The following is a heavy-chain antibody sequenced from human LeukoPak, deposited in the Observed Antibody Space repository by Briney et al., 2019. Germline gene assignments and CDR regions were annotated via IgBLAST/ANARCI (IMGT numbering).Heavy chain of an antibody. CDR1: GFTFSSYG. D-gene: IGHD5-24*01. Sequence: PGGSLRLSCAASGFTFSSYGMHWVRRAPGKGLGWVAFIRYDGSNKYYADSVKGRFTISRDNSKNTLYLQMNSLRAEDTAVYYCAREGRWLQFYYYGMDVWGQGTTVTVSS. V-gene: IGHV3-30*02. CDR2: IRYDGSNK. J-gene: IGHJ6*02. CDR3: AREGRWLQFYYYGMDV.